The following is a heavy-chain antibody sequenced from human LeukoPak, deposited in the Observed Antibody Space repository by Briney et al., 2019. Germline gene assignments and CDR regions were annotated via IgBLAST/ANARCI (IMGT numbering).Heavy chain of an antibody. V-gene: IGHV4-59*08. Sequence: PSETLSLTCTVSGGSISSYYWSWIRQPPGKGLEWIGYIYYSGSTNYNPSLKSRVTISVDTSKNQFSLKLSSVTAADTAVYYCARLSRDGYNYAFDIWGQGTMVTVSS. CDR2: IYYSGST. J-gene: IGHJ3*02. D-gene: IGHD5-12*01. CDR1: GGSISSYY. CDR3: ARLSRDGYNYAFDI.